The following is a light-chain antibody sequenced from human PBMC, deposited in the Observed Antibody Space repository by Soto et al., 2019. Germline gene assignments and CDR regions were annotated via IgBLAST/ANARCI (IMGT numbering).Light chain of an antibody. CDR1: QTVNGNY. J-gene: IGKJ3*01. CDR3: QQRSNWPPFT. Sequence: ETVLTQSPGTLSLSPGERATLSCRASQTVNGNYLGWYQQKPGQAPRLLIYGTSSRATGIPDRFSGGGSGTDFTLPISRLEPEDFAGYYFQQRSNWPPFTFGPGTKVDIK. V-gene: IGKV3D-20*02. CDR2: GTS.